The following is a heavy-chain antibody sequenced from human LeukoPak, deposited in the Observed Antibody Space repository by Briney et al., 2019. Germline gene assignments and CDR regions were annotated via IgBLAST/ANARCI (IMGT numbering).Heavy chain of an antibody. Sequence: SETLSLTCTVSGGSISSYYWSWIRQPPGKGLEWIGYIYYRGSTNYNPSLKSRVTISVDTSKNQFSLKLSSVTAADTAVYYCARAVAVAANWFDPWGQGTLVTVSS. CDR1: GGSISSYY. J-gene: IGHJ5*02. CDR3: ARAVAVAANWFDP. D-gene: IGHD6-19*01. V-gene: IGHV4-59*01. CDR2: IYYRGST.